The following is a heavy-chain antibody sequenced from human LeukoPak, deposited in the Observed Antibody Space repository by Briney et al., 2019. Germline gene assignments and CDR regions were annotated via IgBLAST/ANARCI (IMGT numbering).Heavy chain of an antibody. CDR3: ARSTYSYGYALDY. CDR1: GYTFTSYY. V-gene: IGHV1-46*01. Sequence: GASVKDSCKASGYTFTSYYMHWVRQAPGQGLEWMGIINPSGGSTSYAQKFQGRVTMTRDMSTSTVYMELSSLRSEDTAVYYCARSTYSYGYALDYWGQGTLVTVSS. D-gene: IGHD5-18*01. J-gene: IGHJ4*02. CDR2: INPSGGST.